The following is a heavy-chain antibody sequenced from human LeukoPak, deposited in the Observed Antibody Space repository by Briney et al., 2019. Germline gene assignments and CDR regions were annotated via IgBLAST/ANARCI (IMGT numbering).Heavy chain of an antibody. V-gene: IGHV4-39*01. J-gene: IGHJ4*02. CDR3: ARYVVYGSGKYYFDY. Sequence: SETLSLTCTVSGGSVGSTTYYWSWIRQPPGKGLEWIASINYSGSTYYNPSLKSRVTISVDTSENQFSLKLSSVTAADTAVYYCARYVVYGSGKYYFDYWGQGTLVTVSS. D-gene: IGHD3-10*01. CDR2: INYSGST. CDR1: GGSVGSTTYY.